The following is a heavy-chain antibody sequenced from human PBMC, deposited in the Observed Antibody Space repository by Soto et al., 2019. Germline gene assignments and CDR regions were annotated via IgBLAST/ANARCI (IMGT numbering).Heavy chain of an antibody. CDR1: GFIFANYW. V-gene: IGHV5-51*01. D-gene: IGHD2-21*01. CDR2: IYPPDSET. J-gene: IGHJ3*02. Sequence: HGASLKISCQGSGFIFANYWIGWVRQVPGKGLEWMGIIYPPDSETFYSLSVRGQVTISADTSISTAYLQWASLEASDTAIYYCARHVVSGKAYPRKDDAYDIWGQGTLVTVSS. CDR3: ARHVVSGKAYPRKDDAYDI.